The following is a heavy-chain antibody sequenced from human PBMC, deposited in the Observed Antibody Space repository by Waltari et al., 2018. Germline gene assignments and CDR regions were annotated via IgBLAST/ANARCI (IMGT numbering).Heavy chain of an antibody. CDR1: GFAFSRHW. CDR3: ASSSVSVSGYFDY. Sequence: DVQLVESGGGLVQPGGSLRLSCAVSGFAFSRHWMHWVRQVPGEELGWVSRIKSDGSDIRYADSVQGRFTISRDNAKNTLFLQMSSLRVDDTAIYYCASSSVSVSGYFDYWGQGILVTVAS. J-gene: IGHJ4*02. D-gene: IGHD3-3*01. V-gene: IGHV3-74*01. CDR2: IKSDGSDI.